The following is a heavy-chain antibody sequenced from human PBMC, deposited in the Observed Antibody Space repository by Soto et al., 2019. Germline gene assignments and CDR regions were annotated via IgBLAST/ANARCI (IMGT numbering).Heavy chain of an antibody. CDR1: GFSIQTSYF. D-gene: IGHD3-10*01. CDR3: ARGRSVRLVGVSLDY. Sequence: SETLSLTCGVSGFSIQTSYFWGWIRQPPGEGLGWIGLISHSGRAISHPSFASRATISLDTTNNAFSLTLKSVTAADTAVYYCARGRSVRLVGVSLDYWGQGTLVTVSS. V-gene: IGHV4-38-2*01. CDR2: ISHSGRA. J-gene: IGHJ4*02.